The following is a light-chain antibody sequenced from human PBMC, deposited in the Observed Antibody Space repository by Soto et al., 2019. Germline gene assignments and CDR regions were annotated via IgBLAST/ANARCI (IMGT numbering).Light chain of an antibody. CDR3: CSYASGNTYV. CDR1: SSDVATYNL. J-gene: IGLJ1*01. Sequence: QSALTQPASVSGSPGQSITISCTGTSSDVATYNLVSWYQQHPGKAPKLMIYEDTKRPSEISNRFSGSKSGNTASLTISGLQAEDEADYYCCSYASGNTYVFGTGTKVTVL. V-gene: IGLV2-23*01. CDR2: EDT.